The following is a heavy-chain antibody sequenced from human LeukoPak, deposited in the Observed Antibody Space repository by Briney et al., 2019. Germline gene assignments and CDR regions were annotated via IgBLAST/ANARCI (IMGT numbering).Heavy chain of an antibody. J-gene: IGHJ4*02. CDR1: GYTLTELS. CDR3: ARDQGEDHY. CDR2: FDPEDGET. Sequence: ASVKVSCKVSGYTLTELSMHWVRQAPGKGLEWMGGFDPEDGETIYAQKFQGRVTITADESTSTAYMELSSLRSEDTAVYYCARDQGEDHYWGQGTLVTVSS. D-gene: IGHD2-15*01. V-gene: IGHV1-24*01.